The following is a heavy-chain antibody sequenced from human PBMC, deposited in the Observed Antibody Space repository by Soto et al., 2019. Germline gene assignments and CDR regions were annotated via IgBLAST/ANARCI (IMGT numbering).Heavy chain of an antibody. CDR2: IKQDGSEK. J-gene: IGHJ4*02. V-gene: IGHV3-7*03. D-gene: IGHD5-12*01. Sequence: PGGSLRLSCAASGFTFRSNWMSWVRQAPGKGLEWVANIKQDGSEKYYVDSVKGRFTISRDNAKNSLYLQMNSLRAEDTAVYYCATSGGGWLQPPVWGQGTLVTVYS. CDR1: GFTFRSNW. CDR3: ATSGGGWLQPPV.